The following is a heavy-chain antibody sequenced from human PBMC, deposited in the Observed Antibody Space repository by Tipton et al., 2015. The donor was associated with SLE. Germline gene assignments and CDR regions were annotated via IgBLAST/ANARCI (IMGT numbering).Heavy chain of an antibody. D-gene: IGHD5-18*01. J-gene: IGHJ4*02. V-gene: IGHV3-20*03. CDR3: ARGVHTPMVTVDN. Sequence: GYADSVKGRLTIFRDNAKNSLFLQMNGLRAEDTALYYCARGVHTPMVTVDNWGQGTLVTVSS.